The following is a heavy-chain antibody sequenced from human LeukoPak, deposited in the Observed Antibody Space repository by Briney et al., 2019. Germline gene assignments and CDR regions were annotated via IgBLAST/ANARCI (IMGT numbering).Heavy chain of an antibody. J-gene: IGHJ4*02. CDR3: ARAVAGTGIFDY. D-gene: IGHD6-19*01. CDR2: ISWNSGSI. Sequence: GRSLRLSCAASGFTFDDYAMHWVRQAPGQGLEWVSGISWNSGSIGYADSVKGRFTISRDNAKNSLYLQMNSLRAEDTALYYCARAVAGTGIFDYWGQGTLVTVSS. CDR1: GFTFDDYA. V-gene: IGHV3-9*01.